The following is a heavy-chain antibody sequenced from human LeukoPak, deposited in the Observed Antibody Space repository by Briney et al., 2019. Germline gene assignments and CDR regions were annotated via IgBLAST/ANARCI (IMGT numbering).Heavy chain of an antibody. D-gene: IGHD3-22*01. J-gene: IGHJ4*02. V-gene: IGHV1-2*02. Sequence: ASVTVSCKASGYTFTGYYMHWVRQAPGQGLEWMGWINPNSGGTNYAQKFQGRVTMTRDTSISTAYMELSRLRSDDTAVYYCARVRYYYDSSGYPAFDYWGQGTLVTVSS. CDR2: INPNSGGT. CDR1: GYTFTGYY. CDR3: ARVRYYYDSSGYPAFDY.